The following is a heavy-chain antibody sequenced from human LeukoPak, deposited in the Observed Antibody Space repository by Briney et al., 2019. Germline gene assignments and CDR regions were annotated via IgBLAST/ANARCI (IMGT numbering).Heavy chain of an antibody. V-gene: IGHV4-34*01. CDR1: GGSFSGYY. CDR3: ARDRCGGDCLHFDY. Sequence: PSETLSLTCAVYGGSFSGYYWSWIRQPPGKGLEWIGEINHSGSTNYNPSLKSRVTISVDTSKNQFSLKLSSVTAADTAVYYCARDRCGGDCLHFDYWGQGTLVTVSS. CDR2: INHSGST. D-gene: IGHD2-21*02. J-gene: IGHJ4*02.